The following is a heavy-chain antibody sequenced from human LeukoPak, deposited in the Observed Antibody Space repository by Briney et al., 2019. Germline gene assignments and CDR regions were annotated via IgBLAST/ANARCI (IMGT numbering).Heavy chain of an antibody. D-gene: IGHD3-22*01. V-gene: IGHV3-23*01. J-gene: IGHJ4*02. Sequence: PGGSLRLSCAASGFTFTNFAMSWVRQAPGKGLEWVSAIRSSGGSTYYADSVKGRFTISRDNSKNTLYLQMNSLRAEDTAVYYCAKDPLDYYDSSGYHLYYFDYWGQGTLVTVSS. CDR1: GFTFTNFA. CDR3: AKDPLDYYDSSGYHLYYFDY. CDR2: IRSSGGST.